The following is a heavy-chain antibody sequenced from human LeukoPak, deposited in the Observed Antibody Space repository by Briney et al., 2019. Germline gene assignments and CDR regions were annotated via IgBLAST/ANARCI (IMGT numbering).Heavy chain of an antibody. CDR1: GFTFSNYW. V-gene: IGHV3-74*01. CDR2: IKGDECRT. CDR3: ANDGGDISGWLQY. J-gene: IGHJ4*02. Sequence: GGSLRLSCAASGFTFSNYWMHWVRQAPGKGLVWVSRIKGDECRTTYADSVKGRFTISRDNSKNTLYLQMNSLRPEDTAVYYCANDGGDISGWLQYWGQGTLVTVSS. D-gene: IGHD6-19*01.